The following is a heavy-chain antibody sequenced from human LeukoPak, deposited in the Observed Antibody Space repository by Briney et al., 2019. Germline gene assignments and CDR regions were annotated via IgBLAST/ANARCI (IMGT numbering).Heavy chain of an antibody. CDR3: ARVWSSSWYLAFDI. CDR2: IYTSGST. CDR1: GGSISSYY. V-gene: IGHV4-4*07. J-gene: IGHJ3*02. Sequence: SETLSLTCTVSGGSISSYYWSWIRQPAGKGLEWIGRIYTSGSTNYNPSLKSRVTMSVDTSKNQFSLKLSSVTAADTAVYYCARVWSSSWYLAFDIWGQGTMVTVSS. D-gene: IGHD6-13*01.